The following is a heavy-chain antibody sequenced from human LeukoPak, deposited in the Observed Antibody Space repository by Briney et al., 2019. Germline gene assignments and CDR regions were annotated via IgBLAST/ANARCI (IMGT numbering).Heavy chain of an antibody. V-gene: IGHV4-61*01. CDR2: IYYSGST. CDR3: ARDSPDCGSTTCYKDWFDP. CDR1: GYSISSGYY. D-gene: IGHD2-2*02. Sequence: ETLSLTCTVSGYSISSGYYWGWIRQPPGKGLEWIGYIYYSGSTNYNPSLKSRVTISVDTSKNQFSLKLRSVTAADTAVYYCARDSPDCGSTTCYKDWFDPWGQGTLVTVSS. J-gene: IGHJ5*02.